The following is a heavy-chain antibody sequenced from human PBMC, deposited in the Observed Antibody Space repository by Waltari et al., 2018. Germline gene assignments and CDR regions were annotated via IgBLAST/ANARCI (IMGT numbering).Heavy chain of an antibody. V-gene: IGHV3-30-3*01. CDR1: GFTFSSYA. D-gene: IGHD2-15*01. Sequence: QVQLVESGGGVVQPGRSLRLSCAASGFTFSSYAMPGVRQAPGKGLEWVAVISYDGSNKYYADSVKGRFTISRDNSKNTLYLQMNSLRAEDTAVYYCAREVVAATDYFDYWGQGTLVTVSS. J-gene: IGHJ4*02. CDR3: AREVVAATDYFDY. CDR2: ISYDGSNK.